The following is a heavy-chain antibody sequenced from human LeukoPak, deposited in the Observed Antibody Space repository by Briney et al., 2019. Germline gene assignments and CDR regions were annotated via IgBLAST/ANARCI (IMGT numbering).Heavy chain of an antibody. Sequence: SETLSLTCTVSGGSISSYYWSWIRHPPGKGLEWIGYIYSWSTNYNPSLRSRVTLSVHTAKSQFSLDLRSVTAADTAVYYCARGPHYHDSSGYSPSYSYAMDVWGQGTTVTVSS. CDR1: GGSISSYY. CDR2: IYSWST. CDR3: ARGPHYHDSSGYSPSYSYAMDV. D-gene: IGHD3-22*01. J-gene: IGHJ6*02. V-gene: IGHV4-59*01.